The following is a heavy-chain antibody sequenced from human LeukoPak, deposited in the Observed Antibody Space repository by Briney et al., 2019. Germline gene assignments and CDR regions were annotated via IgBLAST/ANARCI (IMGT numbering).Heavy chain of an antibody. CDR2: ISGDGGST. CDR1: GFTFDDYA. D-gene: IGHD1-26*01. CDR3: AKDSYSGSSYNIDY. V-gene: IGHV3-43*02. Sequence: GGSLRLSCAASGFTFDDYARHWVRQAPGKGLEWVSLISGDGGSTYYADYVNGRFTICRDNSKTSLYLQMNSLRTEDTALYYCAKDSYSGSSYNIDYWGQGTLVTVSS. J-gene: IGHJ4*02.